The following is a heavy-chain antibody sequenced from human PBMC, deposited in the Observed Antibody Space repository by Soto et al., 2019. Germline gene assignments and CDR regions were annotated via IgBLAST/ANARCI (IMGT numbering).Heavy chain of an antibody. Sequence: GGSLRLSCAASGFTFSSYAMSWVRQAPGKGLEWVSAISGSGGSTYYADSVKGRFTISRDNSKNTLYLQMNSLRAEDTAVYYCAKVGCRYGDNYYFDYWGQGTLVTVSS. CDR2: ISGSGGST. J-gene: IGHJ4*02. D-gene: IGHD4-17*01. CDR1: GFTFSSYA. V-gene: IGHV3-23*01. CDR3: AKVGCRYGDNYYFDY.